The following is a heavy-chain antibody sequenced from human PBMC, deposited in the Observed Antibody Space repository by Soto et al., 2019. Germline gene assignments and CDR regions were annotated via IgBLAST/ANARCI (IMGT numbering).Heavy chain of an antibody. CDR1: GFTFRIYA. V-gene: IGHV3-30-3*01. Sequence: QVQLVESGGGVVQPGRSLRLSCAASGFTFRIYAMHWVRQAPGKGLEWVAIISYDASNKYYADSVKGRFTISRDNSKNTLYLQMNRLRAEDTAVYYCARGYSSSSAAFDYWGQGTLVTVSS. CDR3: ARGYSSSSAAFDY. J-gene: IGHJ4*02. D-gene: IGHD6-13*01. CDR2: ISYDASNK.